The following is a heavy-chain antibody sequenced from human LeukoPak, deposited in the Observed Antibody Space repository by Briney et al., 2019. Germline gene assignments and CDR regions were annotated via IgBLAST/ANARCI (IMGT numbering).Heavy chain of an antibody. CDR1: GFTFNSYA. CDR2: IRSKGGST. V-gene: IGHV3-64*01. Sequence: GGSLRLSCAASGFTFNSYAMHWVRQAPGKGLEYVSGIRSKGGSTYYVNSVKGRFTISRDNSKNTLYLQMNSLRAEDTAVYYCAKRRDYYDSSGYLYYFDYWGQGTLVTVSS. CDR3: AKRRDYYDSSGYLYYFDY. D-gene: IGHD3-22*01. J-gene: IGHJ4*02.